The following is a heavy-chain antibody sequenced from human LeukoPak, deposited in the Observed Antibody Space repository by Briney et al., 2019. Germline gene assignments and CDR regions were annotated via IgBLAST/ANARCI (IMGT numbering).Heavy chain of an antibody. Sequence: SVKVSCKASGGTFSSYAISWVRQAPGQGLEWMGGIIPIFGTANYAQKFQGRVTITADESTSTAYMELSSLRSEDTAVYYCARDGYGDFHFDYWGQGTLVTVSS. CDR1: GGTFSSYA. CDR2: IIPIFGTA. CDR3: ARDGYGDFHFDY. D-gene: IGHD4-17*01. V-gene: IGHV1-69*13. J-gene: IGHJ4*02.